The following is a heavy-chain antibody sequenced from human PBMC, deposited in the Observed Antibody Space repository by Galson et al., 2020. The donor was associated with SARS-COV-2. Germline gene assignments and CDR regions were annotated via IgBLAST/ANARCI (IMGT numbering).Heavy chain of an antibody. Sequence: CPASGFSFSSSWMHLDRQAPGEGLLWVSRIKTDWTWPHYADSVKGRFTISRDNAKNTLFLQMNSLRAGDTAIYYCVSDSYDSSGSDGNYYGMDVWGQGTTVIVSS. V-gene: IGHV3-74*01. CDR3: VSDSYDSSGSDGNYYGMDV. CDR2: IKTDWTWP. J-gene: IGHJ6*02. CDR1: GFSFSSSW. D-gene: IGHD3-22*01.